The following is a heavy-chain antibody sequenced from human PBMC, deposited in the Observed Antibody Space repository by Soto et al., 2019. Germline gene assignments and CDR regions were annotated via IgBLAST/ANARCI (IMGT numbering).Heavy chain of an antibody. J-gene: IGHJ4*02. CDR1: GFTFSSYA. CDR3: PTGGDSITRTKPLEY. CDR2: SSVSGDIT. V-gene: IGHV3-23*01. D-gene: IGHD2-2*01. Sequence: GGSLTLSCAASGFTFSSYAMCCVRQAPGKGLEGVSSSSVSGDITFYADSVNGRFTMSIDNSRNTLHLQINSLRAEDTAVYYCPTGGDSITRTKPLEYWGPGTLVTVSS.